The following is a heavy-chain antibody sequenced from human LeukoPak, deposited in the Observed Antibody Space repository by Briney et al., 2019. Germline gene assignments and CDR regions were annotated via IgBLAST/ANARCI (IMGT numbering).Heavy chain of an antibody. J-gene: IGHJ4*02. CDR2: IYPGDSDT. CDR1: GYSFTSYW. Sequence: GESLKISCKGSGYSFTSYWIGWVRQMPRKGLEWMGIIYPGDSDTRYSPSFEGQVTISADKSITTAYLQWSSLKASDSAMYYCAGQFAGSSGWCYDYWGQGTLVTVSS. CDR3: AGQFAGSSGWCYDY. D-gene: IGHD6-19*01. V-gene: IGHV5-51*01.